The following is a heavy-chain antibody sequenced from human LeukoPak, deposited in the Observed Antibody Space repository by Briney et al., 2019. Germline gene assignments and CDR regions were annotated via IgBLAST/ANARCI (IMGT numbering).Heavy chain of an antibody. CDR1: GYTFTSYG. CDR2: ISAYNGNT. D-gene: IGHD3-10*01. CDR3: ARGKMVRGAGDWFDP. J-gene: IGHJ5*02. V-gene: IGHV1-18*01. Sequence: ASVKVSCKASGYTFTSYGISWVRQAPGQGLEGMGWISAYNGNTNYAQKLQGRVTMTTDTSTSTAYMELRSLRSDDTAVYYCARGKMVRGAGDWFDPWGQGTLVTVSS.